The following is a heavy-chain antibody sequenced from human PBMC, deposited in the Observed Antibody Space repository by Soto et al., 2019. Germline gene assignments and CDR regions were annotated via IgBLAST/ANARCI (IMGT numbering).Heavy chain of an antibody. CDR3: ARANWYSEY. Sequence: SETLSLTCTVSGGSINNHYWSWIRQPPGKGLEWVGYIYYTGSTNYNPSLKSRVTMSVDTSKNQFSLNLTSLTAADTAIYYCARANWYSEYWRQATLVTVSS. V-gene: IGHV4-59*11. J-gene: IGHJ4*02. CDR1: GGSINNHY. D-gene: IGHD7-27*01. CDR2: IYYTGST.